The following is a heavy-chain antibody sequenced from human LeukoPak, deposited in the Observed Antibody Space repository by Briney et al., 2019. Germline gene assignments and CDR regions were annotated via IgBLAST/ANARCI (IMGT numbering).Heavy chain of an antibody. Sequence: GASVKVSCKASGGTFSSYAISWVRQAPGQGLEWMGGIIPIFGTANYAQKFQGRVTITADESTSTAYMELSSLRAEDTAVYYCARDSSRGYYDSSVAFDYWGQGTLVTVSS. J-gene: IGHJ4*02. CDR2: IIPIFGTA. CDR3: ARDSSRGYYDSSVAFDY. D-gene: IGHD3-22*01. CDR1: GGTFSSYA. V-gene: IGHV1-69*13.